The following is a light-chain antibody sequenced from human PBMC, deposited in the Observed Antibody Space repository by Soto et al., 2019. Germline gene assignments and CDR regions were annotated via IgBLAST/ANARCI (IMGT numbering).Light chain of an antibody. J-gene: IGKJ4*01. V-gene: IGKV3-20*01. CDR2: GAS. Sequence: EILLTQSPGTLSLSPGERATLXXRASQSVSSSYLAWYQQKPGQAPRIXIYGASSRATGIPDRFSGSGSGTDFTLTISRLEPEDFAVYYCQQYGSSPLTFGGGTKVDIK. CDR1: QSVSSSY. CDR3: QQYGSSPLT.